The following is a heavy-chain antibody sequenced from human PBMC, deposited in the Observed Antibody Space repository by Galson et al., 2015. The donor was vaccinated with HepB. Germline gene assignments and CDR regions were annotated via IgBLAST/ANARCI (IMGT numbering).Heavy chain of an antibody. J-gene: IGHJ5*01. V-gene: IGHV3-23*01. D-gene: IGHD5-18*01. CDR3: AKGYGLSDS. CDR1: GFAFDTHA. CDR2: ISGNGDST. Sequence: SLRLSCAASGFAFDTHAMSWVRQAPGRGLEWISGISGNGDSTFYVDSVKGRFTVSRDNSNNMLYLQMNSLRAEDAGLYFCAKGYGLSDSWGQGILVTVSS.